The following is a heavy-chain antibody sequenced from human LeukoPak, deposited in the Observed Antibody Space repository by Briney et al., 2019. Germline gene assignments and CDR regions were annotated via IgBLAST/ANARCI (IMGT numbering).Heavy chain of an antibody. CDR3: AKGPPLRNYYRMYGIDY. Sequence: GRSLRLSCAASGFTFDDYAMHWVRQAPGKGLEWASGISWNSGSIGYADSVKGRFTISRDNAKNSLYLQMNSLRAEDTALYYCAKGPPLRNYYRMYGIDYWGQGTLVTVSS. D-gene: IGHD3-22*01. V-gene: IGHV3-9*01. CDR2: ISWNSGSI. J-gene: IGHJ4*02. CDR1: GFTFDDYA.